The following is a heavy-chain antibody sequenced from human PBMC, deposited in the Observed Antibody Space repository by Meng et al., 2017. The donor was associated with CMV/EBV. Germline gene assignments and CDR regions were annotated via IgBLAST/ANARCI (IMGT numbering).Heavy chain of an antibody. D-gene: IGHD2-2*01. CDR3: LPRPAANAEYFRH. V-gene: IGHV3-23*01. J-gene: IGHJ1*01. CDR1: GFTFSSYA. CDR2: ISGSGGST. Sequence: GESLKISCAASGFTFSSYAMSWVRQAPGKGLEWVSAISGSGGSTYYADSVKGRFTISRDNSKNTLYLQMNSLRAEDTAVYYCLPRPAANAEYFRHWGQGTLVTVSS.